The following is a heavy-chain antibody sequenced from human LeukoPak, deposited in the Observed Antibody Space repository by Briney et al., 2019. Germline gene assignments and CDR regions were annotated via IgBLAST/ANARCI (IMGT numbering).Heavy chain of an antibody. J-gene: IGHJ6*02. CDR1: GGSFSGYY. D-gene: IGHD3-10*01. Sequence: SETLSLTCAVYGGSFSGYYWSWIRQPPGKGLEWIGEINHSGSTNYNPSLKSRVTISVDTSKNQFSLKLSSVTAADTAVYYCARGGLWTPNYGMDVWGQGTTVTVSS. V-gene: IGHV4-34*01. CDR2: INHSGST. CDR3: ARGGLWTPNYGMDV.